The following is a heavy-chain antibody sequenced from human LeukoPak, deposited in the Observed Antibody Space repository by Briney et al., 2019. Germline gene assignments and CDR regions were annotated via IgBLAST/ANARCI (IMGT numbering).Heavy chain of an antibody. V-gene: IGHV4-59*01. J-gene: IGHJ4*02. Sequence: PSETLSLTCTVSGGSISSYYWSWIRQPPGKGLEWIGYIYYSGSTNYNPSLKSRVTISVDTSKSQFSLKLSSVTAADTAVYYCASLNSGYDSFDYWGQGTLVTVSS. CDR1: GGSISSYY. D-gene: IGHD5-12*01. CDR2: IYYSGST. CDR3: ASLNSGYDSFDY.